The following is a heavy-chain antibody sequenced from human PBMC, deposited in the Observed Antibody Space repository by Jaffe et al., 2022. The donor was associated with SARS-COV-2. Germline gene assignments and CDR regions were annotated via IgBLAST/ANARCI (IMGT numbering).Heavy chain of an antibody. CDR3: ARGQNIAVAAYAFDI. V-gene: IGHV3-53*01. J-gene: IGHJ3*02. CDR2: IYSGGST. CDR1: GFTVSSNY. D-gene: IGHD6-19*01. Sequence: EVQLVESGGGLIQPGGSLRLSCAASGFTVSSNYMSWVRQAPGKGLEWVSVIYSGGSTYYADSVKGRFTISRDNSKNTLYLQMNSLRAEDTAVYYCARGQNIAVAAYAFDIWGQGTMVTVSS.